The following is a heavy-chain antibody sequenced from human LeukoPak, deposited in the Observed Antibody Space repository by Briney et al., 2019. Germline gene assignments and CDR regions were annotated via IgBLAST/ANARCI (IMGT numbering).Heavy chain of an antibody. V-gene: IGHV3-30*03. CDR3: ARDPSLYYGSGEPIFDY. CDR1: GFTFSSYG. Sequence: GGSLRLSCAASGFTFSSYGMHWVRQAPGKGLEWVAVISYDGSNKYYADSVKGRFTISRDNSKNTLYLQMNSLRAEDTAVYYCARDPSLYYGSGEPIFDYWGQGTLVTVSS. CDR2: ISYDGSNK. D-gene: IGHD3-10*01. J-gene: IGHJ4*02.